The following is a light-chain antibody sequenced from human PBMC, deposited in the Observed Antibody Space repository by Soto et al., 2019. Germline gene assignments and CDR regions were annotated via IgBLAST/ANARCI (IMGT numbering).Light chain of an antibody. J-gene: IGKJ4*01. CDR3: QQYGISPFT. Sequence: EIVLTQSPGTLSLSPGERATLSCSASQSVSNNYLAWYQQKPGQAPRLLIYGASNRATGIPDRFSGGGSETDFTLTISRLESEDSAVYYCQQYGISPFTFGGGTKVDIK. CDR2: GAS. CDR1: QSVSNNY. V-gene: IGKV3-20*01.